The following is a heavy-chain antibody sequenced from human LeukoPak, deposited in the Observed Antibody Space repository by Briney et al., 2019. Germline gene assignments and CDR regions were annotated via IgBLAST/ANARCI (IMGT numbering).Heavy chain of an antibody. CDR1: GYTFTSYD. Sequence: ASVKVSCTASGYTFTSYDINWVRQAPGQGLEWLGYMNPNSGNTGSAQKFQGRFTMTWDTSISTAYMELSSLRSEDTAVYYCAREGFDYWGRGTLVTVSS. J-gene: IGHJ4*02. CDR3: AREGFDY. V-gene: IGHV1-8*01. CDR2: MNPNSGNT.